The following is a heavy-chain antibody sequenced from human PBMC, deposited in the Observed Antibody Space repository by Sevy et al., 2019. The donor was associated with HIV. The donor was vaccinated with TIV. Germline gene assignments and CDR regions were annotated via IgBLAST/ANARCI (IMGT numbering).Heavy chain of an antibody. D-gene: IGHD6-19*01. Sequence: ASVKVSCKASGYTFTGHHIHWVRQAPGHGLEWMGWINSQNGATNYGQRFQGRVIMTADTSITTAYLDVTSLRSDDTAIYYCVRHSSFMIDFWGQGTLVTVSS. CDR2: INSQNGAT. V-gene: IGHV1-2*02. J-gene: IGHJ4*02. CDR3: VRHSSFMIDF. CDR1: GYTFTGHH.